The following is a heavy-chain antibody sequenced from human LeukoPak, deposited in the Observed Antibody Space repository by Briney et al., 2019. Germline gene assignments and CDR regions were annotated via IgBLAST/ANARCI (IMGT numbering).Heavy chain of an antibody. D-gene: IGHD1-26*01. CDR1: GYTFTSYG. CDR3: ARDLPGWEPHDY. Sequence: ASVTVSCTASGYTFTSYGISWVRQAPGQGLEWMGWISAYNGNTNYAQKLQGRVTMTTDTSTSTAYMELRSLRSDDTAVYYCARDLPGWEPHDYWGQGTLVTVSS. J-gene: IGHJ4*02. V-gene: IGHV1-18*01. CDR2: ISAYNGNT.